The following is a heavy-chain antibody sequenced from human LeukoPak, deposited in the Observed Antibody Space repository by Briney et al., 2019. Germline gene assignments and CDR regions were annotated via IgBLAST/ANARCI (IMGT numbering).Heavy chain of an antibody. V-gene: IGHV1-2*02. D-gene: IGHD6-19*01. Sequence: ASVKVSCKASGYTFTGYYMHWVRQAPGQGLEWMGWIDPNSGGTHNAQKFQGRVTMTRDMSISTVYMELSRLRSDDTAVYYCAREEGAAVADYWGQGTLVTVSS. CDR2: IDPNSGGT. CDR3: AREEGAAVADY. J-gene: IGHJ4*02. CDR1: GYTFTGYY.